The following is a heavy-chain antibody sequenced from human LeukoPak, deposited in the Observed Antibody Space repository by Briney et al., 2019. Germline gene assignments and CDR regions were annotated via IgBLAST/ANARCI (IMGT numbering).Heavy chain of an antibody. CDR1: GYTFRSYS. Sequence: ASVKVSCKASGYTFRSYSISWVRRAPGQGLEWMGWISPSNGDTSYAQKVQDRVTMTTDTSTTTVYMELRSLTSDDTATYYCARDPGWELRHLFFDEWGRGTLVTVSS. V-gene: IGHV1-18*04. J-gene: IGHJ4*02. CDR3: ARDPGWELRHLFFDE. CDR2: ISPSNGDT. D-gene: IGHD1-26*01.